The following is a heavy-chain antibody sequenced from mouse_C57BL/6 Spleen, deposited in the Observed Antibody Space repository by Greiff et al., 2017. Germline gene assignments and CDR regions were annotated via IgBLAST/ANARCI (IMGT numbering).Heavy chain of an antibody. CDR3: APIYYYGSSYAGYFDV. D-gene: IGHD1-1*01. CDR2: IDPEDGET. J-gene: IGHJ1*03. CDR1: GFNIKDYY. V-gene: IGHV14-2*01. Sequence: EVKLVESGAELVKPGASVKLSCTASGFNIKDYYMHWVKQRTEQGLEWIGRIDPEDGETKYAPKFQGKATITADTSSNTAYLQLSSLTSEDTAVYYCAPIYYYGSSYAGYFDVWGTGTTVTVSS.